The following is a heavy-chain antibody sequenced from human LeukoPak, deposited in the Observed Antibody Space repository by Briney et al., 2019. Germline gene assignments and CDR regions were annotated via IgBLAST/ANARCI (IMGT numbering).Heavy chain of an antibody. CDR2: INWNGGGT. CDR1: GFTFDDYG. Sequence: GGSLRLSCAASGFTFDDYGMNWVRQAPGKGLEWVSGINWNGGGTSYADSVKGRFTISRDNAKNSLSLQMHSLRAQDTAVYYCARAYYGSGSYYVDYWGQGTLVTVSS. CDR3: ARAYYGSGSYYVDY. J-gene: IGHJ4*02. D-gene: IGHD3-10*01. V-gene: IGHV3-20*04.